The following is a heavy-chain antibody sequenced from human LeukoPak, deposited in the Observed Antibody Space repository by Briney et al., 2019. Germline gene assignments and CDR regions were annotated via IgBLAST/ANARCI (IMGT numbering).Heavy chain of an antibody. D-gene: IGHD3-3*01. CDR2: ISGSGGST. CDR1: GFTFSGCA. J-gene: IGHJ4*02. Sequence: GGSLRLSCAASGFTFSGCAMSWVRQAPGKGLEWVSAISGSGGSTYYADSVKGRFSISRDNSKNTLYLQMSSLRAEDTAVYYCAKEYDFWSGFYSDYWGQGTLVTVSS. V-gene: IGHV3-23*01. CDR3: AKEYDFWSGFYSDY.